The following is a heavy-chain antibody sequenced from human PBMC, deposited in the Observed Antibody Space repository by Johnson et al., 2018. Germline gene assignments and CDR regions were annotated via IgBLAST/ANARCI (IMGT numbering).Heavy chain of an antibody. CDR1: GFTFSSYG. Sequence: QVQLVQSGGGVVQPGRSLRLSCAASGFTFSSYGMHWVRQAPGKGLEWVAVISYDGSNKYYADSVKGRFTISRDNSKNTLYLQMNSLRAGDTAVYYCAKDRLRFLEGSLGSAFDIWGQGTMVTVSS. J-gene: IGHJ3*02. CDR2: ISYDGSNK. CDR3: AKDRLRFLEGSLGSAFDI. D-gene: IGHD3-3*01. V-gene: IGHV3-30*18.